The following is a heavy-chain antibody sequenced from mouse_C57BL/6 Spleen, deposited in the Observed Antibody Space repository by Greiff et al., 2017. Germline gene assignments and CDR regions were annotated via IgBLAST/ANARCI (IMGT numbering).Heavy chain of an antibody. CDR1: GYSITSGYY. D-gene: IGHD2-10*01. CDR2: ISYDGSN. Sequence: EVQVVESGPGLVKPSQSLSLTCSVTGYSITSGYYWNWIRQFPGNKLEWMGYISYDGSNNYNPSLKNRISITRDTSKNQFFLKLNSVTTEDTATYYCARPLLSSYAMDYWGQGTSVTVSS. CDR3: ARPLLSSYAMDY. V-gene: IGHV3-6*01. J-gene: IGHJ4*01.